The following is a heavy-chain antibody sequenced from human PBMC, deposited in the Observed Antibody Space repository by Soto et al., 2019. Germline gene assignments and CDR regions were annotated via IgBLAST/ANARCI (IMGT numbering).Heavy chain of an antibody. J-gene: IGHJ6*02. CDR3: ARGGGSHGHVVYYYYGMDV. V-gene: IGHV4-30-4*01. Sequence: SETLSLTCTVSGGSISSGDYYWSWIRQPPGKGLEWIGYIYYSGSTYYNPSLKSRVTISVDTSKNQFSLKLSSVTAADTAVYYCARGGGSHGHVVYYYYGMDVWGQGTTVTVSS. CDR2: IYYSGST. D-gene: IGHD5-18*01. CDR1: GGSISSGDYY.